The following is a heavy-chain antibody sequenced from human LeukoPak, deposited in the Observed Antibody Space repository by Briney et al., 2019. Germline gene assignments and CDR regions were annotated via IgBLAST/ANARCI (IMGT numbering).Heavy chain of an antibody. CDR1: GYTFTNYA. CDR2: INADNGNT. V-gene: IGHV1-3*01. Sequence: SVKVSCLTSGYTFTNYALHWVRQAPGQRLPWMGWINADNGNTKYSQEFQGRVTITRDTFASTTYMELSSLTSEDTAVYYCARDVRRSDSGYAMFDYWGQGTLVTASS. CDR3: ARDVRRSDSGYAMFDY. D-gene: IGHD5-12*01. J-gene: IGHJ4*02.